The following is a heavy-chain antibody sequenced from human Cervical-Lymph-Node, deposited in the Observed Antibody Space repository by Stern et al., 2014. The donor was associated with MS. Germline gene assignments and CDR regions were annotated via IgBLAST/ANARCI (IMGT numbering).Heavy chain of an antibody. CDR2: ISPIFGTA. J-gene: IGHJ4*02. CDR1: GGTFSSYA. D-gene: IGHD6-13*01. V-gene: IGHV1-69*01. Sequence: VHLVESGAEVKKPGSSVKVSCKASGGTFSSYAISWVRQAPGKGLDWMGGISPIFGTANYAQKVQGRVTITADESTSTAYMELSSLRSEDTAVYYCARVFGIAAAGYFDYWGQGTLVTVSS. CDR3: ARVFGIAAAGYFDY.